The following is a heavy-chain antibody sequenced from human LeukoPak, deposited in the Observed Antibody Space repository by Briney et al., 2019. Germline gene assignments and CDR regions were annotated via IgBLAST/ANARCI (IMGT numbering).Heavy chain of an antibody. V-gene: IGHV1-69*13. CDR2: IIPIFGTA. Sequence: ASVKVSCKASGGTFSSYAISWVRQAPGQGLEWMGGIIPIFGTANYAQKFQGRVTITADESTSTAYMELSSLRSEGTAVYYCAVDPGGTHYGMDVWGQGTTVTVSS. CDR3: AVDPGGTHYGMDV. J-gene: IGHJ6*02. CDR1: GGTFSSYA. D-gene: IGHD1-1*01.